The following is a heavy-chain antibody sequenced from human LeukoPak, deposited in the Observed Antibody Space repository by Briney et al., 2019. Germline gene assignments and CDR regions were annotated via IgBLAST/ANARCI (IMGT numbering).Heavy chain of an antibody. Sequence: GGSLRLSCAASGFTFSSYAMNWVRQAPGKGLEWVSGISGSGGNTFYADSVKGRFTTSRDNSKSTLNLQMNSLRPDDTATYFCAKTDSGGYHRGNYDFWGQGTLATVSS. CDR2: ISGSGGNT. V-gene: IGHV3-23*01. CDR1: GFTFSSYA. J-gene: IGHJ4*02. D-gene: IGHD3-22*01. CDR3: AKTDSGGYHRGNYDF.